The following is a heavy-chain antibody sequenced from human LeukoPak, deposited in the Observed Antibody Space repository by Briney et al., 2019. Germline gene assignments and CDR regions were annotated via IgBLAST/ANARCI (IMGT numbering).Heavy chain of an antibody. V-gene: IGHV1-2*04. J-gene: IGHJ5*02. CDR3: ARGSLVVVPAATMYNWFDP. CDR2: INPNSGGT. D-gene: IGHD2-2*01. CDR1: RCTFTGYY. Sequence: VASVKVSCTASRCTFTGYYVHWVRQAPGQGLEWMGWINPNSGGTNYAQKFQGWVTMTRDTSISTAYMELSRLRSDDTAVYYCARGSLVVVPAATMYNWFDPWGQGSLVTVSS.